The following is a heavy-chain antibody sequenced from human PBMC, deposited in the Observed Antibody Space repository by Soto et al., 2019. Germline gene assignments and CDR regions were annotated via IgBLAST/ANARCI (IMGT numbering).Heavy chain of an antibody. V-gene: IGHV3-21*01. CDR3: ARDLLRFLEWNPYYYYGMDV. CDR2: ISSSSSYI. Sequence: PGGSLRLSCAASGFNFITYSLNWVRQAPGKGLEWVASISSSSSYIYYADSVKGRFTISRDNAKNSLYLQMNSLRAEDTAVYYCARDLLRFLEWNPYYYYGMDVWGQGTTVTVSS. J-gene: IGHJ6*02. CDR1: GFNFITYS. D-gene: IGHD3-3*01.